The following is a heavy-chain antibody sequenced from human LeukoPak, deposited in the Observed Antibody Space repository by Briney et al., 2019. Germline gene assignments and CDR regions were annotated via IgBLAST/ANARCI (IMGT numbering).Heavy chain of an antibody. CDR2: INLDERYK. J-gene: IGHJ4*02. D-gene: IGHD3-9*01. Sequence: GGSLRLSCAASGFTFSSYWMSWVRQAPGKGREWVANINLDERYKYYLVSVRGPFTISRYNAHNSLYLQMNSLICDDTALYYCARGVHSAIDWWGQVTLVTVSS. CDR3: ARGVHSAIDW. CDR1: GFTFSSYW. V-gene: IGHV3-7*01.